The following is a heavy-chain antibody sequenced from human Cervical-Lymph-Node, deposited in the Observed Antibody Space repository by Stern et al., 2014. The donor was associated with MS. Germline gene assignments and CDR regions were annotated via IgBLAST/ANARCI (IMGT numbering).Heavy chain of an antibody. J-gene: IGHJ4*02. CDR1: GFTFSSYG. D-gene: IGHD2-8*01. CDR3: ARDYEDTSMLFDH. V-gene: IGHV3-30*03. CDR2: ISYDGNHK. Sequence: VKLEESGGAVVQPGRSLRLSCAASGFTFSSYGMHWVRQAPGTGLEWVTVISYDGNHKYYASSVKGRFTISRDNSKNTLHLQMNSVTPDDTAIYYCARDYEDTSMLFDHWGQGTLVTVSS.